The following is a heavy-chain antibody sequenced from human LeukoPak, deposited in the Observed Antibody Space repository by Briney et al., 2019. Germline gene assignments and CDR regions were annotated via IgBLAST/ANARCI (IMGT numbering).Heavy chain of an antibody. CDR1: GFTFSSYA. CDR3: ARGLRGSSWYDAFDI. J-gene: IGHJ3*02. Sequence: GGSLRLSCAASGFTFSSYAMHWVRQAPGKGLEWVAVISYDGSNKYYADSVKGRFTISRDNSKNTLYLQMNSLRAEDTAVYYCARGLRGSSWYDAFDIWGQGTMVTVSS. CDR2: ISYDGSNK. D-gene: IGHD6-13*01. V-gene: IGHV3-30*04.